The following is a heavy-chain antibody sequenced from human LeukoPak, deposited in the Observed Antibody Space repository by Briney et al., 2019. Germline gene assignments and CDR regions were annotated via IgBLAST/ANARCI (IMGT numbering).Heavy chain of an antibody. V-gene: IGHV1-69*05. CDR2: IIPIFGTA. Sequence: SVKVSCKASGGTFSSYAISWVRQAPGQGLEWMGGIIPIFGTANYAQKFQGRVTITTDESTSTAYMELSSLRSEDTAVYYCARPGSAPIYCGGDCYFRPDAFDIWGQGTMVTVSS. CDR1: GGTFSSYA. D-gene: IGHD2-21*02. J-gene: IGHJ3*02. CDR3: ARPGSAPIYCGGDCYFRPDAFDI.